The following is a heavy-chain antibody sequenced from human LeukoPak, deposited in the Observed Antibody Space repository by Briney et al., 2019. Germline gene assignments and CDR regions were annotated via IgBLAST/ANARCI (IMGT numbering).Heavy chain of an antibody. J-gene: IGHJ4*02. CDR2: IYYSGST. CDR3: ARASYDSYRLPDY. Sequence: SETLSLTCTVSGVSISSGDYFWRWIRQPPGKVLEWIGYIYYSGSTYSNPSLKSRVTISVDTSKTQFSLKLSSVTAADTAAYYCARASYDSYRLPDYWGQGTLVTVSS. CDR1: GVSISSGDYF. V-gene: IGHV4-30-4*08. D-gene: IGHD5-12*01.